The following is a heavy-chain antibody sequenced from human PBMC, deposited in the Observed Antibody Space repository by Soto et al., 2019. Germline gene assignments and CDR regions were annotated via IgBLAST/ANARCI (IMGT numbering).Heavy chain of an antibody. J-gene: IGHJ4*02. CDR2: IYYSGST. CDR3: ARERYSSSSCYFDY. CDR1: GGSISSYY. V-gene: IGHV4-59*01. D-gene: IGHD6-6*01. Sequence: SETLSLTCTVSGGSISSYYWSWIRQPPGKGLEWIGYIYYSGSTNYNPSLKSRVTISVDTSKNQFSLKLSSVTAADTAVYYCARERYSSSSCYFDYWGQGXLVTVSS.